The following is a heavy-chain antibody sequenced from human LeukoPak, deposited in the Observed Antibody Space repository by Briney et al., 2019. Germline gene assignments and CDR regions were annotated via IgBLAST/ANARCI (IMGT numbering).Heavy chain of an antibody. CDR3: ARSFRGLRYCSGGSCYSGNYYYGMDV. CDR2: IYYSGST. CDR1: GGSISSSSYY. V-gene: IGHV4-39*07. J-gene: IGHJ6*02. D-gene: IGHD2-15*01. Sequence: SETLSLTCTVSGGSISSSSYYWGWIRQPPGKGLEWIGSIYYSGSTYYNPSLKSRVTISVDTSKNQFSLKLSSVTAADTAVYYCARSFRGLRYCSGGSCYSGNYYYGMDVWGQGTTVTVSS.